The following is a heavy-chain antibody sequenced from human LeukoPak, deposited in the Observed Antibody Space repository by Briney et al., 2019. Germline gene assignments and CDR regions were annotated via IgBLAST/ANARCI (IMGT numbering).Heavy chain of an antibody. V-gene: IGHV4-59*01. D-gene: IGHD2-21*01. Sequence: PSETLSLTCTVSGGSISSYYWSWIRQSPGKGLEWIGYIDYSGSTKYNPSLKSRVTISIDTSRNQFSLKLRSVTAADTAVYYCARDIWAENWFDPWGQGTLVTVSS. CDR3: ARDIWAENWFDP. CDR1: GGSISSYY. CDR2: IDYSGST. J-gene: IGHJ5*02.